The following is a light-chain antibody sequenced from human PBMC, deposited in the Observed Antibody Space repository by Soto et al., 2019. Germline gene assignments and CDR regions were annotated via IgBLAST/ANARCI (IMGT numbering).Light chain of an antibody. J-gene: IGKJ2*01. CDR1: QSVSSK. Sequence: EIVMTQSPATLSVSPGDTATLSCRASQSVSSKLAWYQQKPGQAPRLLIYGASTRATGIPARFSGSGSGTGFPLTISSLQSEDFAVYYCQQYNNCHRTFGQG. CDR3: QQYNNCHRT. V-gene: IGKV3-15*01. CDR2: GAS.